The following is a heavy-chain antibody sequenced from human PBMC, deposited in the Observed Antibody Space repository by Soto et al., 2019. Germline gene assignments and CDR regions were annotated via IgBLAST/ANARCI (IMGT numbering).Heavy chain of an antibody. V-gene: IGHV3-48*03. CDR2: IRHSAHI. CDR1: GFTFSNSE. Sequence: PWWSLRLSCVGSGFTFSNSESNWVRQAPGKGLEWISYIRHSAHIYYADAVKGRFTIYRDNAKNSVYLQMNSLRVEDTAVYYCSKDRGPEVSATIVGDVWGQGILVTVSS. CDR3: SKDRGPEVSATIVGDV. J-gene: IGHJ3*01. D-gene: IGHD2-21*01.